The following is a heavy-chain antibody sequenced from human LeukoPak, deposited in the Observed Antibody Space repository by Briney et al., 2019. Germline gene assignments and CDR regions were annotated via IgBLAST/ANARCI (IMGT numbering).Heavy chain of an antibody. CDR1: GYTFTSYG. J-gene: IGHJ4*02. V-gene: IGHV1-18*01. CDR2: ISAYNGNT. Sequence: ASVTVSCKASGYTFTSYGISWVRQAPGQGLEWMGWISAYNGNTNYAQKLQGRVTMTTDTSTSTAYMELRSLRSDDTAVYYCAREVYYDSSGPNDYWGQGTLVTVSS. D-gene: IGHD3-22*01. CDR3: AREVYYDSSGPNDY.